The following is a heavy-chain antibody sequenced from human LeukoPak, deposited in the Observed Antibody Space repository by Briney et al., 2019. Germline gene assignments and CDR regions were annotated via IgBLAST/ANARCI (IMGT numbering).Heavy chain of an antibody. CDR2: INPRGGST. D-gene: IGHD3-22*01. CDR3: ARYYYDSSGYYGPFDY. Sequence: ASVKVSCKASGYIFTTYYMHWLRQAPGQGPEWMGIINPRGGSTDYAQKFQGRVTMTSDTSTSTVYMELSSLRSEDTAVYYCARYYYDSSGYYGPFDYWGQGTLVTVSS. J-gene: IGHJ4*02. V-gene: IGHV1-46*01. CDR1: GYIFTTYY.